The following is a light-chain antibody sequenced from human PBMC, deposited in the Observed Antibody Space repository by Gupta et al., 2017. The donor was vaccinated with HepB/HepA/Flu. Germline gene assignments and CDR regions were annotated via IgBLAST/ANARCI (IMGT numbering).Light chain of an antibody. J-gene: IGKJ1*01. V-gene: IGKV1-27*01. CDR1: QVITDF. Sequence: IQMTQSSSSLSASVGDTVTITCRESQVITDFLAWYQQKPGQPPVLLIYDASSLQSGVPSRFSGSGAGTDFTLTIGSLQPEDVGTYFWQAYDSARQTFGQGTKVEI. CDR2: DAS. CDR3: QAYDSARQT.